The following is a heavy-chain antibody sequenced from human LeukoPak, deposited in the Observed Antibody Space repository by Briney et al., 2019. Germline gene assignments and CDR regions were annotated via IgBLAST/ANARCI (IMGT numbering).Heavy chain of an antibody. Sequence: GPSVKVSCKASGGTFSSYAISWVRQAPGQGLEWMGGIIPIFGTANYAQKFQGRVTITADESTSTAYMELSSLRSEDTAVYYCTIPELHTEVYYGMDVWGQGTTVTVSS. V-gene: IGHV1-69*01. D-gene: IGHD3-10*01. J-gene: IGHJ6*02. CDR1: GGTFSSYA. CDR3: TIPELHTEVYYGMDV. CDR2: IIPIFGTA.